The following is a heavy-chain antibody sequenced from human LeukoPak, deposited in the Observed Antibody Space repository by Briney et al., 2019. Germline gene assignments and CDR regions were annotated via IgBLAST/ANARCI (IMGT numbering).Heavy chain of an antibody. D-gene: IGHD3-10*01. CDR1: GFTFSSYA. Sequence: GGSLRLSCAASGFTFSSYAMSWVRQAPGKGLEWVSAISGSGGSTYYADSVKGRFTISRDNSKNTLYLHMNSLRAEDTAVYYCAKVRYYYGSGSYYPFDYWGQGTLVTVSS. J-gene: IGHJ4*02. CDR3: AKVRYYYGSGSYYPFDY. CDR2: ISGSGGST. V-gene: IGHV3-23*01.